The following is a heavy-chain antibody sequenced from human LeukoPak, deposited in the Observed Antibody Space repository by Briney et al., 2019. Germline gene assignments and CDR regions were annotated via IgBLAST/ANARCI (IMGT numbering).Heavy chain of an antibody. CDR1: GFTFSSHA. J-gene: IGHJ4*02. V-gene: IGHV3-23*01. CDR2: IYESGQTT. Sequence: GGSLRLSCVGSGFTFSSHAMSWVRQAPEKGLEWVSGIYESGQTTHYADSVKGRFSISRDNSKNALYLQMDSLRGEDTAIYYCAKDYRIGYSDHFDYWGQGALVTVSS. CDR3: AKDYRIGYSDHFDY. D-gene: IGHD2-21*01.